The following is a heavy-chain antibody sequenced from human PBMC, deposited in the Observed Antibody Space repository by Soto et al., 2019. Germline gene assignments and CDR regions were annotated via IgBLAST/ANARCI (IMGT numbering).Heavy chain of an antibody. J-gene: IGHJ5*02. D-gene: IGHD6-13*01. CDR1: GGYINSGGFY. CDR2: IFHSGST. V-gene: IGHV4-31*03. CDR3: ARGGIAGHWFDP. Sequence: QVQLQESGPGLLKPSQTLSLTCNVSGGYINSGGFYWSWIRQHPGKGLEWIGYIFHSGSTLYNPSLNGRVTLSADTSKNPLSLNLRSVTVADTAVYYCARGGIAGHWFDPWGQGTLVTVSS.